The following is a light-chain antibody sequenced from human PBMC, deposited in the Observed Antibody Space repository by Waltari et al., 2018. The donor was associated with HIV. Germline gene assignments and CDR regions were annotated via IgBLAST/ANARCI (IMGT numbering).Light chain of an antibody. CDR3: QTWGTGIRV. V-gene: IGLV4-69*01. CDR1: SGHSTYA. Sequence: QLVLTQSPSASASLGASVKLTCTLSSGHSTYAIAWPQQQPEKGPRYFMKVNSDGSHSKGDGIPDRFSGSSSGSERYLIISSLQSEDEADYYCQTWGTGIRVFGGGTKLTVL. CDR2: VNSDGSH. J-gene: IGLJ3*02.